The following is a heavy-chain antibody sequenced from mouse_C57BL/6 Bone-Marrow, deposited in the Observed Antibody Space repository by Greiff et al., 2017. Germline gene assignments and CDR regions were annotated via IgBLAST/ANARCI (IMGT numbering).Heavy chain of an antibody. Sequence: QVQLQQPGAELVRPGTSVKLSCKASGYTFTSYWMHWVKQRPGQGLEWIGVIDPSDSYTNYNQKFKGKATLTVYTSSSTAYMQLSSLTSEDSAVYYCGNFDDGGQGTTLTVSS. J-gene: IGHJ2*01. V-gene: IGHV1-59*01. CDR2: IDPSDSYT. CDR3: GNFDD. CDR1: GYTFTSYW.